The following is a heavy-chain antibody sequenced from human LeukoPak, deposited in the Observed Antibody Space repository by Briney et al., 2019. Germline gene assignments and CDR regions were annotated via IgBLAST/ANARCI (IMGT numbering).Heavy chain of an antibody. CDR3: ARDLDTAMVGGHDY. Sequence: GGSLRLSCAASGFTFSRYSMNWVRQAPGKGLEWVSSISSSSSYIYYADSVKGRFTISRDNAKNSLYLQMNSLRAEDTAVYYCARDLDTAMVGGHDYWGQGTLVTVSS. CDR2: ISSSSSYI. V-gene: IGHV3-21*01. D-gene: IGHD5-18*01. CDR1: GFTFSRYS. J-gene: IGHJ4*02.